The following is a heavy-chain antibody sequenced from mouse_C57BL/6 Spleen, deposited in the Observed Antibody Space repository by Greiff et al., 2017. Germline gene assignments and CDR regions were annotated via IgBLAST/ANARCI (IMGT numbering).Heavy chain of an antibody. CDR1: GYTFTSYW. CDR2: IDPSDSYT. Sequence: VQLQQPGAELVMPGASVKLSCKASGYTFTSYWMHWVKQRPGQGLEWIGEIDPSDSYTNYNQKFKGKSTLTVDKSSSTAYMQLSSLTSEDSAVYYCARTRVKNYFDYWGQGTTLTVSS. D-gene: IGHD2-1*01. CDR3: ARTRVKNYFDY. V-gene: IGHV1-69*01. J-gene: IGHJ2*01.